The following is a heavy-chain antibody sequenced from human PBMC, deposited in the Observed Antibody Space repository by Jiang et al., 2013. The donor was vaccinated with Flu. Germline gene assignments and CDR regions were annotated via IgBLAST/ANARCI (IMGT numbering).Heavy chain of an antibody. D-gene: IGHD2-21*01. CDR3: ARGRRDYYAMDV. CDR2: TYYRSKSYN. J-gene: IGHJ6*02. Sequence: VSSSRAAWNWMRQSPSRGLEWLGRTYYRSKSYNEYAVSVKSRITINPDTSKNQFSLQLNSVTPEDTAVYYCARGRRDYYAMDVWGQGTTVTVSS. V-gene: IGHV6-1*01. CDR1: VSSSRAA.